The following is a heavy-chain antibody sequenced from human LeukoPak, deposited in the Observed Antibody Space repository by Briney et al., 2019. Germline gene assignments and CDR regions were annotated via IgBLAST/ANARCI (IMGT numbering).Heavy chain of an antibody. Sequence: GGSLRLPCAASGFTFSSYGIHWVRQAPGKGLEWLAVISYDGSNKYYADSVKGRFTISRDNPKNTLYLEMNSLRAEDTAVYYCAKRGGSYFDYWGQGTLVTVSS. CDR2: ISYDGSNK. CDR1: GFTFSSYG. J-gene: IGHJ4*02. V-gene: IGHV3-30*18. D-gene: IGHD1-26*01. CDR3: AKRGGSYFDY.